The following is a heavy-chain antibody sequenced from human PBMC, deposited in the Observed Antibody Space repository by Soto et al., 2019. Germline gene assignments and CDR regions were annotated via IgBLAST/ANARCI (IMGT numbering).Heavy chain of an antibody. D-gene: IGHD6-19*01. Sequence: PSETLSLTCAVYGGSFSGYYWSWIRQPPGKGLEWIGEINHSGSTNHNPSLKSGVTISVDTSKNQFSLKLSSVTAADTAVYYCARLTLGAVAGTYWGQGTLVTVSS. J-gene: IGHJ4*02. V-gene: IGHV4-34*01. CDR2: INHSGST. CDR1: GGSFSGYY. CDR3: ARLTLGAVAGTY.